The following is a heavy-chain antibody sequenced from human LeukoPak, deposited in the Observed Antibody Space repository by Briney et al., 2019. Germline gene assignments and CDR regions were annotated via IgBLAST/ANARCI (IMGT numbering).Heavy chain of an antibody. J-gene: IGHJ4*02. CDR1: GGSISSYY. V-gene: IGHV4-59*01. CDR2: IYYSGST. CDR3: ARVSDFNGLDY. Sequence: PSETLSLTCTVSGGSISSYYWSWIRQPPGKGLEWIGYIYYSGSTNYNPSLRSRVTISVDTSKNQFSLKLSSVTAADTAVYYCARVSDFNGLDYWGQGTLVTVSS. D-gene: IGHD3/OR15-3a*01.